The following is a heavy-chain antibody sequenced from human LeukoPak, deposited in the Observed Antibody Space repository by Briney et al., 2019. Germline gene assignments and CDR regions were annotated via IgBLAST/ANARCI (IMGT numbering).Heavy chain of an antibody. CDR3: ARLTATTTYYGMDV. CDR1: GGSINSYY. D-gene: IGHD1-14*01. CDR2: IYYSGTT. J-gene: IGHJ6*02. V-gene: IGHV4-59*01. Sequence: PSETLSLTCTVSGGSINSYYWSWIRQPPGKGLEWIGYIYYSGTTNYNPSLKSRVTISVDTSKNQFSLKLISVTAADTAVYYCARLTATTTYYGMDVWGQGTTVTVSS.